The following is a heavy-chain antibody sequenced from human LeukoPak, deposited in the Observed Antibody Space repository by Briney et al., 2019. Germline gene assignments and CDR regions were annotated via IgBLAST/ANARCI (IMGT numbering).Heavy chain of an antibody. CDR1: GFTFSSYA. J-gene: IGHJ4*02. Sequence: GGSLRLSCAASGFTFSSYAMSWVRQAPGKGLEWVANIKQDGSEKYYVDSVKGRFTISRDNAKNSLYLQMNSLRAEDTAVYYCARVTAITMVRGVIRGPLDYWGQGTLVTVSS. CDR3: ARVTAITMVRGVIRGPLDY. CDR2: IKQDGSEK. V-gene: IGHV3-7*01. D-gene: IGHD3-10*01.